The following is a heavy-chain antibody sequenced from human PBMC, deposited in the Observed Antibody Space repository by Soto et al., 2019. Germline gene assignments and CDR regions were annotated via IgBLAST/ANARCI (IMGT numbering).Heavy chain of an antibody. CDR1: GGSISSGGYS. V-gene: IGHV4-30-2*01. D-gene: IGHD2-15*01. CDR2: IYHSGST. Sequence: QLQLQESGSGLVKPSQTLSLTCAVSGGSISSGGYSWSWIRQPPGKGLEWIGYIYHSGSTYYNPSLTSRVTISVDRSKNQFSLKLSSVTAADTAVYYCASAYCSGGSCYSGFDYWGQGTLVTVSS. J-gene: IGHJ4*02. CDR3: ASAYCSGGSCYSGFDY.